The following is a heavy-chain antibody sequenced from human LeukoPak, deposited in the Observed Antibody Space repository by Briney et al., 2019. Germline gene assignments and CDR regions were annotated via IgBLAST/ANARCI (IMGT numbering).Heavy chain of an antibody. CDR3: AKGIYSSGWSYFDY. CDR2: LSGSGITT. V-gene: IGHV3-23*01. D-gene: IGHD6-19*01. CDR1: GFTFSNSA. J-gene: IGHJ4*01. Sequence: QPGGSLRLSCAASGFTFSNSAMSWVRQAPGKGLEWVSTLSGSGITTYYADSVKGRFTISRDNSKNTLYLQMNSLRAEDTAAYYCAKGIYSSGWSYFDYWGHGTLVTVSS.